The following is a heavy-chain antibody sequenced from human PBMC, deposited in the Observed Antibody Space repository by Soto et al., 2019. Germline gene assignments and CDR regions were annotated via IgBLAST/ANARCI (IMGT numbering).Heavy chain of an antibody. CDR3: ARDGYGDYEPLYMDV. J-gene: IGHJ6*03. CDR2: ISSSGSTI. D-gene: IGHD4-17*01. Sequence: GGSLRLSCAASGFTFSDYYMSWIRQAPGKGLEWVSYISSSGSTIYYADSVKGRFTISRDNAKNSRYLQMNSLRAEDTAVYYCARDGYGDYEPLYMDVWGKGTTVTVSS. V-gene: IGHV3-11*01. CDR1: GFTFSDYY.